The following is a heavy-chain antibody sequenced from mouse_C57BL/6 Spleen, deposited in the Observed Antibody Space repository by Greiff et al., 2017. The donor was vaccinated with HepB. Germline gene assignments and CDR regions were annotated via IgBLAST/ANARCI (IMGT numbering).Heavy chain of an antibody. J-gene: IGHJ3*01. CDR1: GFNIKDDY. V-gene: IGHV14-4*01. CDR3: TTGEVAY. Sequence: EVQLQESGAELVRPGASVKLSCTASGFNIKDDYMHWVKQRPEQGLEWIGWIDPENGDTEYASKFQGKATITADTSSNTAYLQLSSLTSEDTAVYYCTTGEVAYWGQGTLVTVSA. CDR2: IDPENGDT.